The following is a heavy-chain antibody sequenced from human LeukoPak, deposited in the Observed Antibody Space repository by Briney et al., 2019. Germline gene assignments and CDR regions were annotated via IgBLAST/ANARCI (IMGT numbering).Heavy chain of an antibody. CDR1: GGSFSGYY. J-gene: IGHJ3*02. CDR3: ARFWDAFDI. D-gene: IGHD3-3*01. CDR2: INHSGGT. Sequence: PSETLSLTCAVYGGSFSGYYWSWIRQPPGKGLEWIGEINHSGGTNYNPSLKSRITISVDTSKTHYSLKLSSVTAADTAVYYCARFWDAFDIWGQGTMVTVSS. V-gene: IGHV4-34*01.